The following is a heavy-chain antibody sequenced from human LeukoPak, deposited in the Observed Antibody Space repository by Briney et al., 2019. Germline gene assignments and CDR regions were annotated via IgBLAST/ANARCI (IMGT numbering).Heavy chain of an antibody. Sequence: GGSLRLSCAASGFTFSDYYMSWIRQAPGKGLEWVSYISSGSSTIYYADSVKGRFTIPRDNSKNTLYLQMNSLRAEDTAVYYCAKDPTSHYYDSSGYYGYWGQGTLVTVSS. J-gene: IGHJ4*02. CDR1: GFTFSDYY. V-gene: IGHV3-11*01. CDR2: ISSGSSTI. D-gene: IGHD3-22*01. CDR3: AKDPTSHYYDSSGYYGY.